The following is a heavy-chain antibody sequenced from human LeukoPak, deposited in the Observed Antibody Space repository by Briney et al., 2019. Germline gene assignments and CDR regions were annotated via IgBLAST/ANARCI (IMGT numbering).Heavy chain of an antibody. CDR1: GFTFSSYG. Sequence: PGGSLRLSCAASGFTFSSYGMSWVRQAPGKGLEWVSAISGSGGSTYYADSVKGRFTISRDNSKNTLYLQMNSLRAEDTAVHYCAREDRSYFDYWGQGTLVTVSS. D-gene: IGHD3-10*01. CDR2: ISGSGGST. V-gene: IGHV3-23*01. J-gene: IGHJ4*02. CDR3: AREDRSYFDY.